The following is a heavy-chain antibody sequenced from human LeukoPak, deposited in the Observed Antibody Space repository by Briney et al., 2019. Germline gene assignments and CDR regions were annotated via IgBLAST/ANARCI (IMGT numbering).Heavy chain of an antibody. J-gene: IGHJ3*02. CDR3: AGRLWRRDGYNLSAFDI. D-gene: IGHD5-24*01. CDR1: GGSISSYY. Sequence: SETLSLTCTVSGGSISSYYWNWIRQPPGEGLEWIGYIYYSGSTNYNPSLKSRVTISVDTSKNQFSLKLSSVTAADTAVYYCAGRLWRRDGYNLSAFDIWGQGTMVTVSS. V-gene: IGHV4-59*01. CDR2: IYYSGST.